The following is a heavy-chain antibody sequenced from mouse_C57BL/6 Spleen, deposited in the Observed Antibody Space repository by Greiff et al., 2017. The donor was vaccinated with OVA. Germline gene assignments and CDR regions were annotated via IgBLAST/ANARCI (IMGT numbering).Heavy chain of an antibody. CDR1: GYTFTSYW. V-gene: IGHV1-50*01. CDR3: ARGGYFDV. J-gene: IGHJ1*03. CDR2: IDPSDSYT. Sequence: QVHVKQPGAELVKPGASVKLSCKASGYTFTSYWMQWVKQRPGQGLEWIGEIDPSDSYTNYNQKFKGKATLTVDTSSSTAYMQLSSLTSEDSAVYYCARGGYFDVWGTGTTVTVS.